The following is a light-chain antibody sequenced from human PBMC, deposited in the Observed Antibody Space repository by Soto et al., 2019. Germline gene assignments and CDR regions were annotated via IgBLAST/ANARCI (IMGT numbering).Light chain of an antibody. V-gene: IGKV1-5*03. CDR2: KAS. J-gene: IGKJ1*01. CDR3: QQYSSYWT. Sequence: DIQMTQSPSTLPASVGDRVTITCRASQSISTWLAWYQQKPGKAPNLLIYKASYLASGVPSRFSGGGSGTEFTLTISSLQPYDFATYYCQQYSSYWTFGQGTKVEIK. CDR1: QSISTW.